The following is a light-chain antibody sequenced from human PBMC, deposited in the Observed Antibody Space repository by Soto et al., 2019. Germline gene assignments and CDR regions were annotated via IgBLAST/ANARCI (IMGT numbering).Light chain of an antibody. CDR1: QSINSNY. J-gene: IGKJ3*01. CDR3: QHYGSSPLFT. Sequence: EIVLTQSPGTLSLSPGERATLSCRASQSINSNYLVWYQQKPGQAPRLLIYGTSSRATGIPDRFSGRGSGTDFTLTSSRLEPEDFAVYYCQHYGSSPLFTFGPGTKVDI. V-gene: IGKV3-20*01. CDR2: GTS.